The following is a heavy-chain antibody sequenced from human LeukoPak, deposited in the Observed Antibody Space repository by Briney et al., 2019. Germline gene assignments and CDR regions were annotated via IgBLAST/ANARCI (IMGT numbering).Heavy chain of an antibody. CDR2: ISAYNGNT. D-gene: IGHD6-13*01. V-gene: IGHV1-18*01. J-gene: IGHJ6*02. Sequence: APGQGLEWMGWISAYNGNTNYAQKLQGRVTMTTDTSTSTAYMELRSLRSDDTAVYYCARGAYSSSWYWGGNYYYYGMDVWGQGTTVTVS. CDR3: ARGAYSSSWYWGGNYYYYGMDV.